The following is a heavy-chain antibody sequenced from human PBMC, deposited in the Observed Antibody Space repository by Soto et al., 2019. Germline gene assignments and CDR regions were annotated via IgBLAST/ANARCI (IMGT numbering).Heavy chain of an antibody. CDR2: IRSKANSYAT. J-gene: IGHJ3*02. D-gene: IGHD3-22*01. CDR1: GFTFSGSA. V-gene: IGHV3-73*01. Sequence: GGSLRLSCAASGFTFSGSAMHWVRQASGKGLEWVGRIRSKANSYATAYAASVKGRFTISRDDSKNTAYLQMNSLKTEDTAVYYCTRLRPDYYDSSGYYSDYAFDIWGRGTMVTVSS. CDR3: TRLRPDYYDSSGYYSDYAFDI.